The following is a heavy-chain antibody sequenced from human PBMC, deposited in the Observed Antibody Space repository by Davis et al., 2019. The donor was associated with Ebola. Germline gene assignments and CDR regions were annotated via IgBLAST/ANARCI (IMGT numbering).Heavy chain of an antibody. D-gene: IGHD1-26*01. Sequence: GESLKISCQGSGYTFTVYWIGWVRQMPGKGLEWMGIIYPGDSDVTYSPSFQGHVTIPADKSMSTAYLQWSSLKASDTAIYYCARRKLESGNYCDAFDIWGQGTMVTVSS. J-gene: IGHJ3*02. CDR1: GYTFTVYW. CDR3: ARRKLESGNYCDAFDI. V-gene: IGHV5-51*01. CDR2: IYPGDSDV.